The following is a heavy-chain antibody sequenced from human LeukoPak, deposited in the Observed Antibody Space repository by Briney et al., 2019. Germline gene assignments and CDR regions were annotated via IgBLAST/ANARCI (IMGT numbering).Heavy chain of an antibody. CDR2: INPNSGGT. D-gene: IGHD3-3*01. Sequence: GASVKVSCKASGYTFTGYYMHWGRQAPGQGLEWMGWINPNSGGTNYAQEFQGRVTMTRDTSISTAYMELSRLRSDDTAVYYCARGEYDFWSDDDAFDIWGQGTMVTVSS. CDR1: GYTFTGYY. J-gene: IGHJ3*02. CDR3: ARGEYDFWSDDDAFDI. V-gene: IGHV1-2*02.